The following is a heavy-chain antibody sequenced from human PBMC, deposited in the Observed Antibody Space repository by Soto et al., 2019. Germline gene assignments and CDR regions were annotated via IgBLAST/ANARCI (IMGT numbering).Heavy chain of an antibody. J-gene: IGHJ4*02. D-gene: IGHD3-3*01. CDR3: AKRSGGFWSGYPY. V-gene: IGHV3-23*01. CDR1: GFAFSSYA. CDR2: ISGSGGST. Sequence: VGSLRLSCAASGFAFSSYAMSWVRQAPGKGLEWVSAISGSGGSTYYADSVKGRFTISRDNSKNTLYLQMNSLRAEDTAVYYCAKRSGGFWSGYPYWGQGTLVTVSS.